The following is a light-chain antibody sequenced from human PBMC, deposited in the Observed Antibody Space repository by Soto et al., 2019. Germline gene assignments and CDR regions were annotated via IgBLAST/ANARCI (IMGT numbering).Light chain of an antibody. V-gene: IGLV1-51*01. CDR1: SSNIGNNY. J-gene: IGLJ1*01. CDR3: GPRDSSLSAGGV. Sequence: QSALTQPPSVSAAPGQKVTISCSGSSSNIGNNYVSWYQQLPGTAPKLLIYDNNKRPSGIPDRFSGSKSGTSATLGITGLQTGDEADYYCGPRDSSLSAGGVFGTGTKVTVL. CDR2: DNN.